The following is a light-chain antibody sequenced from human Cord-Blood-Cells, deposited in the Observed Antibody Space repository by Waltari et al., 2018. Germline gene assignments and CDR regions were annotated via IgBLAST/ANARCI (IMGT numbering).Light chain of an antibody. CDR1: QGIISY. CDR3: QQYYSYPRT. J-gene: IGKJ1*01. V-gene: IGKV1-8*01. CDR2: AAS. Sequence: AIRMTQSPSSFSASTGDRVTITCRASQGIISYLAWYQQKPGKATKLLIYAASPLQSGVPSRCSGSGSGTDFTLTFICLQSEDFATYYCQQYYSYPRTFGQGTKVEIK.